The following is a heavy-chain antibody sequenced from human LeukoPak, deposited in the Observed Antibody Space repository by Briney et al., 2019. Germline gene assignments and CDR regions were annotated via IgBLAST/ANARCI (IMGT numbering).Heavy chain of an antibody. Sequence: PGGSLRLSCAASGFTVSSNYMSWVRQAPGKGLEWVSVIYSGGSTYYADSVKGRFTISRDNSKNTLYLQMNSLRAEDTAVYYCARDLRSGYEPPQLDYWGQGTLVTVSS. J-gene: IGHJ4*02. CDR3: ARDLRSGYEPPQLDY. V-gene: IGHV3-66*01. CDR1: GFTVSSNY. CDR2: IYSGGST. D-gene: IGHD5-12*01.